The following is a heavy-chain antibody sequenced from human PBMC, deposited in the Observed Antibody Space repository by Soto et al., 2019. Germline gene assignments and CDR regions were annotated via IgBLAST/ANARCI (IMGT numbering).Heavy chain of an antibody. Sequence: QVQLQESGPGLVKPSETLSLTCTVSGGSINNHYWSWIRQPPGQGLEWIGYIYYSGSTNYNPSLKSRVTMSVDTSKNQFSLKLSSGTAADTAIYYCARANWFFDYWGQGTLVTVSS. J-gene: IGHJ4*02. CDR2: IYYSGST. CDR1: GGSINNHY. CDR3: ARANWFFDY. V-gene: IGHV4-59*11. D-gene: IGHD7-27*01.